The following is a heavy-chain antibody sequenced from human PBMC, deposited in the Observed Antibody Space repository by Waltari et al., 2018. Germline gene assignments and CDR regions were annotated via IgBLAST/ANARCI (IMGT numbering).Heavy chain of an antibody. CDR1: GFAFSSFA. D-gene: IGHD3-10*01. V-gene: IGHV3-64D*08. J-gene: IGHJ6*02. Sequence: EVQLVESGGGLVQPGGSLRLSCSTSGFAFSSFAMHWVRQGPGKGCQYLSRLGSNVAATYYIDSVKGRFTISRDNSNNTLYLQMSSLRPDDTAVYYCVKGRGPGGSGMDVWGQGTTVSVSS. CDR3: VKGRGPGGSGMDV. CDR2: LGSNVAAT.